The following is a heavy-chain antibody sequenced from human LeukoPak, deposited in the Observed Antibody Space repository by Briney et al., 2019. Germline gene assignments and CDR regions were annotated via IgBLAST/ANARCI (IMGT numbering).Heavy chain of an antibody. CDR1: GGSVSSHY. Sequence: SGTLSLTCTVSGGSVSSHYWSWIRQPPGKGLEWMGYTYYSGSTHYNPSLTSRVTISVDTSKNQFSLRLSSVTAADTAIYYCARGPFRGTGDGALDIWGQGTLVTVSS. D-gene: IGHD4/OR15-4a*01. V-gene: IGHV4-59*02. CDR2: TYYSGST. J-gene: IGHJ4*02. CDR3: ARGPFRGTGDGALDI.